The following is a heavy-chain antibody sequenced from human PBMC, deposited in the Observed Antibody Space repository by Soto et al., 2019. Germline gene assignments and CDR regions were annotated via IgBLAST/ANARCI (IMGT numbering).Heavy chain of an antibody. Sequence: GGSLRLSCAASEFIFSQYWMTWVRQAPGKGLEWVANIKQDGSEKYYVDSVKGRFTISRDNAKNSLYLQMNSLRAEDTALYYCTKTLVATAGTFWGQGTLVTVSS. J-gene: IGHJ4*02. CDR1: EFIFSQYW. V-gene: IGHV3-7*01. CDR3: TKTLVATAGTF. D-gene: IGHD6-13*01. CDR2: IKQDGSEK.